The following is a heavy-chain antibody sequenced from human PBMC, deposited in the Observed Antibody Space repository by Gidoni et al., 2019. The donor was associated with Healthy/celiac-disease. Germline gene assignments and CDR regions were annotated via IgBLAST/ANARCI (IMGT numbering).Heavy chain of an antibody. V-gene: IGHV4-39*01. D-gene: IGHD1-26*01. Sequence: QLQLQESGPALVQPSETLFLTCTVSGGPISSSSYYWGWFRQPPGKGLEWIGSIYYSGSTYYNPSLKSRVTISVDTSKNQFSLKLSSVTAADTAVYYCARAYSGSSAFDIWGKGTMVTVSS. CDR3: ARAYSGSSAFDI. CDR2: IYYSGST. CDR1: GGPISSSSYY. J-gene: IGHJ3*02.